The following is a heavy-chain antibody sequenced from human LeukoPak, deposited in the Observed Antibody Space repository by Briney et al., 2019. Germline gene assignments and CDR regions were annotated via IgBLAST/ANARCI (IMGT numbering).Heavy chain of an antibody. V-gene: IGHV1-69*06. Sequence: SVKVSCKASGGTFSSYAISWVRQAPGQGLEWMGGIIPIFGTPNYAQKFQGRVTITADKSTSTAYMELSSLRSEDTAVYYCARSPTSIVVVPAAMHYYYYMDVWGKGTTVTVSS. CDR1: GGTFSSYA. J-gene: IGHJ6*03. D-gene: IGHD2-2*01. CDR2: IIPIFGTP. CDR3: ARSPTSIVVVPAAMHYYYYMDV.